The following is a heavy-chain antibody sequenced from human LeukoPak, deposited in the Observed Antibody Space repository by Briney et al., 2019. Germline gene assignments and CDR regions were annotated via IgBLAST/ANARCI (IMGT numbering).Heavy chain of an antibody. CDR3: AREAYCGGDCYSGFDY. V-gene: IGHV4-59*01. Sequence: SETLSLTCTVSGDSISSYYCSWIRQPPGKGLEWIGYIYYSGSTNYNPSLKSRVTISVDTSKNQFSLKLSSVTAADTAVYYCAREAYCGGDCYSGFDYWGQGTLVTVSS. J-gene: IGHJ4*02. CDR2: IYYSGST. D-gene: IGHD2-21*02. CDR1: GDSISSYY.